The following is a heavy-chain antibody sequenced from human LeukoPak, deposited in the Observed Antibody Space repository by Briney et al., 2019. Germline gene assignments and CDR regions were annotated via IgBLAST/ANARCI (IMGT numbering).Heavy chain of an antibody. D-gene: IGHD3/OR15-3a*01. V-gene: IGHV4-34*01. CDR1: GGSISSYY. J-gene: IGHJ4*02. Sequence: PSETLSLTCTVSGGSISSYYWSWIRQPPGKGLEWIGEINHSGSTNYNPSLKSRVTISVDTSKNQFSLKLSSVTAADTAVYYCASLYFRTDYWGQGTLVTVSS. CDR3: ASLYFRTDY. CDR2: INHSGST.